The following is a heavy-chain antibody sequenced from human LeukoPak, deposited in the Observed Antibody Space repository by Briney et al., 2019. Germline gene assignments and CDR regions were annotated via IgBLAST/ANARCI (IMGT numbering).Heavy chain of an antibody. CDR3: ARDLGVSWFDP. V-gene: IGHV4-59*06. CDR1: GGSISSYY. Sequence: RASETLSLTCTVSGGSISSYYWSWIRQPPGKGLEWIGYIYYSGSTYYNPSLKSRVTISVDTSKNQFSLKLSSVTAADTAVYYCARDLGVSWFDPWGQGTLVTVSS. CDR2: IYYSGST. J-gene: IGHJ5*02. D-gene: IGHD5-24*01.